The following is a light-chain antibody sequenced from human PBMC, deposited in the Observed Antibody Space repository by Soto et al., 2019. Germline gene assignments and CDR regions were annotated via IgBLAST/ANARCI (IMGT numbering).Light chain of an antibody. V-gene: IGKV1-5*01. CDR1: QSISNW. Sequence: DIPMTQSPSTLSASVGDRVTITCRASQSISNWLAWYQQKPGKAPKLLIYDASNSLVGGIESRFSGSGSGTEFTLTISNLQPDDFATYYCQQYNSYITFGGGTKVEVK. J-gene: IGKJ4*01. CDR2: DASN. CDR3: QQYNSYIT.